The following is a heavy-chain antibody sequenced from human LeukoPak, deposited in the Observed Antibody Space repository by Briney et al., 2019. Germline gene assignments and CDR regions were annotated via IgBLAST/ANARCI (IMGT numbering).Heavy chain of an antibody. V-gene: IGHV3-49*04. CDR2: IRSKAYGGTT. J-gene: IGHJ4*02. CDR1: GFTFGDYA. Sequence: GGSLRLSCTASGFTFGDYAMSWVRQAPGKGLEWVGFIRSKAYGGTTEYAASVKGRFTISRDDSKSIAYLQMNSLKTEDTAVYYCTRGWSGYYIGYWGQGTLVTVSS. D-gene: IGHD3-3*01. CDR3: TRGWSGYYIGY.